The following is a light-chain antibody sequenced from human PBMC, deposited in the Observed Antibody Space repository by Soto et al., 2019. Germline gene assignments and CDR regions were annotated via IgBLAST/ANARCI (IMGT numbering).Light chain of an antibody. J-gene: IGKJ1*01. Sequence: EIVLTQSPGPLSSSPGERVTLSCRASQNVDSVYLTWYQQKVGQAPRLLIYGATNWATGVPDRFSGSGSGTDFSLTITRLEPEDFAVYYCHQYATWTFGQGTKVDIK. CDR3: HQYATWT. V-gene: IGKV3-20*01. CDR2: GAT. CDR1: QNVDSVY.